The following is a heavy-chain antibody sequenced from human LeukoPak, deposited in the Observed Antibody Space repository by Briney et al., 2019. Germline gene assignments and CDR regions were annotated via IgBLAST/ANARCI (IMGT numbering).Heavy chain of an antibody. V-gene: IGHV3-11*01. D-gene: IGHD4-23*01. J-gene: IGHJ4*02. CDR3: ALTRTTVGFNY. CDR2: ISSSGSTL. Sequence: GGSLRLSCAASGFTFSDYYMSWIRQAPGKGLEWVSYISSSGSTLYYADSVKGRFTISRDNAKNSLYLQMNSLRAEDTAVYYCALTRTTVGFNYWGQGTLVTVSS. CDR1: GFTFSDYY.